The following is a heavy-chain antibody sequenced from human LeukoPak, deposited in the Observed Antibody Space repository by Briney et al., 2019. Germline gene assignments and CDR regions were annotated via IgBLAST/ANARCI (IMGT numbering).Heavy chain of an antibody. D-gene: IGHD5-12*01. V-gene: IGHV3-23*01. Sequence: GGSLRLSCAASGFTFSSYAMGWVRQPPGKGLEWVSAISGSGGSTYYADSVKGRFTISRDNSKNTLYLQMNSLRAEDTAVYYCAKYYSGYDGDYYYGMDVWGQGTTVTVSS. CDR3: AKYYSGYDGDYYYGMDV. J-gene: IGHJ6*02. CDR2: ISGSGGST. CDR1: GFTFSSYA.